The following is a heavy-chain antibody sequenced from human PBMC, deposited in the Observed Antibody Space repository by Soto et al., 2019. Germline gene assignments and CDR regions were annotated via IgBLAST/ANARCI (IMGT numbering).Heavy chain of an antibody. D-gene: IGHD1-20*01. Sequence: AASVKVSCKASGYTFTSYYMHWVRQATGQGLEWMGWMNPNSGNTGYAQKFQGRVTMTRNTSISTAYMELSSLRSEDTAVYYCARVRYNWNDRFDAFDIWGQGTMVTVSS. CDR3: ARVRYNWNDRFDAFDI. CDR2: MNPNSGNT. CDR1: GYTFTSYY. V-gene: IGHV1-8*02. J-gene: IGHJ3*02.